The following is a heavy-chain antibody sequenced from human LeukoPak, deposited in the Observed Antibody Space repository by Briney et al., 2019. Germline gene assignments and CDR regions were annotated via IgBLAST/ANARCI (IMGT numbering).Heavy chain of an antibody. CDR3: AAQDTFFDS. CDR2: IYTTGTT. CDR1: GFTISYNY. Sequence: GSLRLSCAASGFTISYNYMTWVRQAPGKGLEWVSSIYTTGTTYYADSVKGRFTISRDSSKTTVFLQMNSQRVEDTAVYYCAAQDTFFDSWGQGTLVTVSS. J-gene: IGHJ4*02. D-gene: IGHD2-15*01. V-gene: IGHV3-53*01.